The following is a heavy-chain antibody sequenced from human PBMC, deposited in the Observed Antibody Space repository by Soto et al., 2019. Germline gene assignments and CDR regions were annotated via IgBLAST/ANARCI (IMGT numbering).Heavy chain of an antibody. CDR3: ARHTMGRSSQTSYCCSGMDV. CDR2: ITTRRST. Sequence: SETLSLTCTVSGGSISSYYCNWIRQPAGKGLDWSRRITTRRSTNSNPSLKSRVTISMDTSKNQFSLNLTSVTAADTAVYFYARHTMGRSSQTSYCCSGMDVWGQGTTVTVSS. J-gene: IGHJ6*02. V-gene: IGHV4-4*07. CDR1: GGSISSYY. D-gene: IGHD6-6*01.